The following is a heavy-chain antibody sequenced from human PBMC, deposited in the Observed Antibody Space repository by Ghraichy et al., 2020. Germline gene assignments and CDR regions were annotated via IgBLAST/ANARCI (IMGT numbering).Heavy chain of an antibody. CDR2: ISCSGTST. CDR1: GFTFGSYA. CDR3: AKVGDGEGYNYYYMDV. V-gene: IGHV3-23*05. Sequence: GGSLRLSCAASGFTFGSYAMTWVRQAPGKGLEWVSSISCSGTSTYYADSVKGRFTISRDNSKNTLYLQMSSLRAEDTAVHYCAKVGDGEGYNYYYMDVWGKGTTVTVSS. D-gene: IGHD2-8*01. J-gene: IGHJ6*03.